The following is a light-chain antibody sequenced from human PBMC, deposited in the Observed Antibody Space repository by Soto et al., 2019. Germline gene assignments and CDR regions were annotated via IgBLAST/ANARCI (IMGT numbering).Light chain of an antibody. CDR3: AAWDDRLNAVV. J-gene: IGLJ2*01. Sequence: QPVLTQPSSTSRTPGQSVNISCSGTSSNIGSHTVNWYQQIPGKAPQLFIFRTNERPAGVPGRFSGSKSVTSASLAISGLHSDDEADYYCAAWDDRLNAVVFGGGTK. CDR1: SSNIGSHT. V-gene: IGLV1-44*01. CDR2: RTN.